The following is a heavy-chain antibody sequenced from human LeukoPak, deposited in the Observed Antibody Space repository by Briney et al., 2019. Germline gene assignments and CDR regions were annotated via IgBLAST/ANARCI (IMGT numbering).Heavy chain of an antibody. J-gene: IGHJ6*03. V-gene: IGHV1-69*05. CDR1: GGTFSSYA. D-gene: IGHD5-24*01. CDR2: IIPIFGTA. Sequence: GASVKVSCKSSGGTFSSYAISSVRQAPGQGLAWMGGIIPIFGTANYAQKFQGRVTITTDESTSTAYMELSSLRSEDTAVYYCARGRDGCNSDYYYYMDVWGKGTTVTVSS. CDR3: ARGRDGCNSDYYYYMDV.